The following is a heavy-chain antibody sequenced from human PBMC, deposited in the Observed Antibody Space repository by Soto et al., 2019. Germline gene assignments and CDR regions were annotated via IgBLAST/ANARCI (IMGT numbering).Heavy chain of an antibody. CDR1: GGSISSGGYS. D-gene: IGHD6-13*01. J-gene: IGHJ5*02. V-gene: IGHV4-30-2*01. CDR3: ARLLAADGIEVSNWFDP. CDR2: IYHSGST. Sequence: SETLSLTCAASGGSISSGGYSWSWIRQPPGKGLEWIGYIYHSGSTYYNPSLKSRVTISVDRSKNQFSLKLSSVTAADTAVYYCARLLAADGIEVSNWFDPWGQGTRVTVSS.